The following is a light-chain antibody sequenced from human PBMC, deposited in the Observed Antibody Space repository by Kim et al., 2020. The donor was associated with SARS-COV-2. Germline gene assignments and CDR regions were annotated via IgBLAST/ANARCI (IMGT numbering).Light chain of an antibody. CDR2: STI. V-gene: IGLV7-43*01. CDR3: LLYSGGPWV. Sequence: QTVVTQEPSLTVSPGGTVTLTRASDTGAVTSAHYPNWFQQKPGQAPRALIYSTIKKHSWTPARFSGSLLGDKAALTVSGVQPEDEAEYYCLLYSGGPWVFGGGTKLTVL. J-gene: IGLJ3*02. CDR1: TGAVTSAHY.